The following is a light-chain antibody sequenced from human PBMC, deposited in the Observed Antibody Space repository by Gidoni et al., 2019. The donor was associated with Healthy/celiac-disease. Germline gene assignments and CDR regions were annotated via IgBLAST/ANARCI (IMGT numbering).Light chain of an antibody. CDR3: QQSYSTRWT. V-gene: IGKV1-39*01. J-gene: IGKJ1*01. CDR1: QSISSY. Sequence: IQMTHSPSSLSASVGYRVTITCRSSQSISSYLNWYQQKPGKAPKLLIYAASSVQSGVPSRFSGSGSGTDFTLTISSLQPEDFAIYYCQQSYSTRWTFGQGTKVEIK. CDR2: AAS.